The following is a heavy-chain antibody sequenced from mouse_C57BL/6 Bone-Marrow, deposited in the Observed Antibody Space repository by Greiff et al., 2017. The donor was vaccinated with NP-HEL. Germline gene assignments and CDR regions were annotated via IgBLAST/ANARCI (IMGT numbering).Heavy chain of an antibody. D-gene: IGHD3-2*02. Sequence: EVQGVESGGGLVQPGGSLKLSCAASGLNFSDYGMAWVRQAPRKGPEWVAFISNLAYRIYYADPVTGRFTISRENAKNTLYLEMSSLRSEDTAMYYCARQEAQATAWFAYWGQGTLVTVSA. CDR2: ISNLAYRI. J-gene: IGHJ3*01. CDR1: GLNFSDYG. V-gene: IGHV5-15*01. CDR3: ARQEAQATAWFAY.